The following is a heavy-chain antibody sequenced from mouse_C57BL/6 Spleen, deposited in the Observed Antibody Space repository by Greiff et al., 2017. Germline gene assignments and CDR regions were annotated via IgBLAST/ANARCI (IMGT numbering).Heavy chain of an antibody. V-gene: IGHV1-7*01. CDR3: ARTGGAYSNCPLFAY. J-gene: IGHJ3*01. D-gene: IGHD2-5*01. Sequence: QVQLQQSGAELAKPGASVKLSCKASGYTFTSYWMHWVKQRPGQGLEWIGYINPSSGYTKYNQKFKDKATLTADKSSSTAYMQLSSRTYENSAVYYCARTGGAYSNCPLFAYWGQGTLVTVSA. CDR2: INPSSGYT. CDR1: GYTFTSYW.